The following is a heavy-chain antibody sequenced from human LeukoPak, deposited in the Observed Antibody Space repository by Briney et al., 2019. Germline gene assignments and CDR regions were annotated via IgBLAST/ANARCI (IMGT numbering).Heavy chain of an antibody. J-gene: IGHJ4*02. D-gene: IGHD1-20*01. CDR1: GGSISSSSYY. Sequence: SETLSLTCTVSGGSISSSSYYWAWLRQPPGKGREWIGSIYYSGSTYYNPSLKSRVTISVDTSKNQFTLKLRSVTAADATVYYCARRSVSLHNWNGNFHYWGQGTLVTVS. V-gene: IGHV4-39*01. CDR3: ARRSVSLHNWNGNFHY. CDR2: IYYSGST.